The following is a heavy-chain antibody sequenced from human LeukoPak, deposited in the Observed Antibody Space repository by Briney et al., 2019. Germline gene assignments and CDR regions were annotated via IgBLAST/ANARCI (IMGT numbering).Heavy chain of an antibody. Sequence: PGGSLRLSCAASGFTFSSYSMNWVRQAPGKGLEWVSYISSSSSTIYYADSVKGRFTISRDNAKNSLYLQMNSLRAEDTAVYYCARSKNDYGGNSDAFDIWGQGTMVTVSS. CDR3: ARSKNDYGGNSDAFDI. CDR2: ISSSSSTI. J-gene: IGHJ3*02. CDR1: GFTFSSYS. D-gene: IGHD4-23*01. V-gene: IGHV3-48*04.